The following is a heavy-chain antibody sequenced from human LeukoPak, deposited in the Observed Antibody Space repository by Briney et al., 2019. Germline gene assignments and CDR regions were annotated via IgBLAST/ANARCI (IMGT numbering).Heavy chain of an antibody. Sequence: PSETLSLTCAVYGGSFSGYYWSWIRQAPGKGLEWVSSISSSSSYIYYADSVKGRFTISRDNAKNSLYLQMNSLRAEDTAVYYCARARIQLWPYYYMDVWGKGTTVTVSS. V-gene: IGHV3-21*01. CDR3: ARARIQLWPYYYMDV. D-gene: IGHD5-18*01. CDR2: ISSSSSYI. J-gene: IGHJ6*03. CDR1: GGSFSGYY.